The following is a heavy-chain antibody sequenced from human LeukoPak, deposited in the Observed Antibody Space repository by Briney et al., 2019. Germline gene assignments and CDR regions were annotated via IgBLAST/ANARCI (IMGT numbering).Heavy chain of an antibody. Sequence: SETLSLTCTVSGGSISSSSYYWGWIRQPPGKGLEWIGSIYYSGSTYYNPSLKSRVSISVHTSKNQFSLKLRSVTAADTAVYYCAKPVPSRLGWFDPWGQGTLVTVSS. CDR3: AKPVPSRLGWFDP. CDR1: GGSISSSSYY. CDR2: IYYSGST. J-gene: IGHJ5*02. V-gene: IGHV4-39*01. D-gene: IGHD1-1*01.